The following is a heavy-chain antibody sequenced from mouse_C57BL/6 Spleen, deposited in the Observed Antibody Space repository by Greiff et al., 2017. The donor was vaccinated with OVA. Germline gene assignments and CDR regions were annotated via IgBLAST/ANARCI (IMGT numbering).Heavy chain of an antibody. Sequence: EVMLVESGGDLVKPGGSLKLSCAASGFTFSSYGMSWVRQTPDKRLEWVATISSGGSYTYYPDSVKGRFTISRDNAKNTLYLQMSSLKSEDTAMYYCARHADGYSFAYWGQGTLVTVSA. V-gene: IGHV5-6*01. CDR1: GFTFSSYG. CDR2: ISSGGSYT. J-gene: IGHJ3*01. CDR3: ARHADGYSFAY. D-gene: IGHD2-3*01.